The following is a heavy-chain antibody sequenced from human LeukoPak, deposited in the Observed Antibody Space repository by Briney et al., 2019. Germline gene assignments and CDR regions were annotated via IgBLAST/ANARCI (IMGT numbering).Heavy chain of an antibody. D-gene: IGHD6-19*01. V-gene: IGHV3-23*01. Sequence: GGSLRLSCAASGFTFSSYAMSWVHQAPGKGLEWVSAISGSGGSTYYADSVKGRFTISRDNSKNTLYLQMNSLRAEDTAVYYCARDQGSSGWYPRHCWGQGTLVTVSS. CDR1: GFTFSSYA. CDR2: ISGSGGST. CDR3: ARDQGSSGWYPRHC. J-gene: IGHJ4*02.